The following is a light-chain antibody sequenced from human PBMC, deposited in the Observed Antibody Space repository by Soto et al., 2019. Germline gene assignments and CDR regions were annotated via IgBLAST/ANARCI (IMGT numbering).Light chain of an antibody. Sequence: ALTQPASVSGSPGQSITISCTGTSSDIGSYKFVSWYQQHVGKAPKVMTYEGSKRPSGVSDRFSASKSGNTASLTISGLQAEDEADYYCCSHAGDHVVFGGGTKLTVL. CDR3: CSHAGDHVV. CDR2: EGS. V-gene: IGLV2-23*01. J-gene: IGLJ2*01. CDR1: SSDIGSYKF.